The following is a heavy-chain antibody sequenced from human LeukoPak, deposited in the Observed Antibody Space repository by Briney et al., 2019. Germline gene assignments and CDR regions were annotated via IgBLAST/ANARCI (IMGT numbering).Heavy chain of an antibody. CDR1: GYTFTSYG. Sequence: ASVKVSCKASGYTFTSYGISWVRQAPGQGLEWMGWISAYNGNTNYAQKLQGRVTMTTDTSTSTAYMELRSLRSDDTAVYYCARDGQITIFGVVISYYYYMDVWGKGTTVTISS. V-gene: IGHV1-18*01. J-gene: IGHJ6*03. D-gene: IGHD3-3*01. CDR2: ISAYNGNT. CDR3: ARDGQITIFGVVISYYYYMDV.